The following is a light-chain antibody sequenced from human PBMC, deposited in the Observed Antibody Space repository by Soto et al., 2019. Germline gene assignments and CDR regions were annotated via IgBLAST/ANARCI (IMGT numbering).Light chain of an antibody. V-gene: IGLV2-14*01. CDR2: EVS. CDR3: SSSTTTNTWA. CDR1: SSDVGTYKD. Sequence: QSALTQPASVSGSPGQSITISCTGTSSDVGTYKDVSWYQQYPGKAPKLMIYEVSNRPSGVSNRFSGSKSGNTASLTISGLQVEDEADYYCSSSTTTNTWAFGGGTKLTVL. J-gene: IGLJ3*02.